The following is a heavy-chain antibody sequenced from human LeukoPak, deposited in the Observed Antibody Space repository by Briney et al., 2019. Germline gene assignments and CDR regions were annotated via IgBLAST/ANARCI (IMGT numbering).Heavy chain of an antibody. Sequence: GGSLRLSCAASGFTFSSYAMHWVRQAPGKGLEGVAVISYDGSNKYYAGSVKGRFTISRDNSKNTMYLQMNSLRAEDTAVYYCARSYYDFWSGYYKHYYFDYWGQGTLVTVSS. V-gene: IGHV3-30*04. CDR2: ISYDGSNK. J-gene: IGHJ4*02. CDR1: GFTFSSYA. CDR3: ARSYYDFWSGYYKHYYFDY. D-gene: IGHD3-3*01.